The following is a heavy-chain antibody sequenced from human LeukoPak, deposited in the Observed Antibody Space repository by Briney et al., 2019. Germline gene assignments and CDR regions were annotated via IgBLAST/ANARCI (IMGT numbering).Heavy chain of an antibody. CDR2: LNSDGRSI. CDR1: GFTFSSSW. V-gene: IGHV3-74*01. J-gene: IGHJ4*02. CDR3: AKESSTWRQADSLFDY. Sequence: GGSLRLSCAASGFTFSSSWTHWVRQAPGEGLVWVSRLNSDGRSINYTDFVKGRFIISRDNAKNTLYLQMNSLRIEDTSVYYCAKESSTWRQADSLFDYWGQGILVTVSS. D-gene: IGHD6-13*01.